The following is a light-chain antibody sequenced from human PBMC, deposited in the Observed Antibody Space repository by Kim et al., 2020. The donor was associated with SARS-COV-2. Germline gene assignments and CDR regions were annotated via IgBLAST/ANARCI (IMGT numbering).Light chain of an antibody. CDR1: QRISNF. Sequence: DIQMTQSPSSLSASVGDRVTITCWASQRISNFLNWYQQKPGNAPKLLIYGASSLQSGVPSRFTGSGSGTDFTLTVSSLQPEDFATYYCQQSYATPHTFGQGTKLEIK. V-gene: IGKV1-39*01. J-gene: IGKJ2*01. CDR3: QQSYATPHT. CDR2: GAS.